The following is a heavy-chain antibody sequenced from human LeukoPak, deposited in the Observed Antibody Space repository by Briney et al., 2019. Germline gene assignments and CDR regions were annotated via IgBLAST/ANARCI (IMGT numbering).Heavy chain of an antibody. V-gene: IGHV1-2*02. CDR3: AHSVAGTGVGFDY. CDR1: GYTFTGYY. D-gene: IGHD6-19*01. CDR2: INPNSGGT. J-gene: IGHJ4*02. Sequence: GASVKVSCKASGYTFTGYYMHWVRQAPGQGLEWMGWINPNSGGTNYAQKFQGRVTMTRDTSISTAYMELSRLRSDDTAVYYCAHSVAGTGVGFDYWGQGTLVTVSS.